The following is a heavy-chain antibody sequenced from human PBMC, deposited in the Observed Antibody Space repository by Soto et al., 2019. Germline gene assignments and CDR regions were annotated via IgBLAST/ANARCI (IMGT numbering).Heavy chain of an antibody. D-gene: IGHD4-4*01. CDR1: GFTFSSYG. Sequence: GGSLRLSCAASGFTFSSYGMHWVRQAPGKGLEWVAVIWYDGSNKYYADSVKGRFTISRDNSKNTLYLQMNSLRAEDTAVYYCARVRDYIRNYYYYYMDVWGKGTTVTVSS. V-gene: IGHV3-33*01. CDR3: ARVRDYIRNYYYYYMDV. J-gene: IGHJ6*03. CDR2: IWYDGSNK.